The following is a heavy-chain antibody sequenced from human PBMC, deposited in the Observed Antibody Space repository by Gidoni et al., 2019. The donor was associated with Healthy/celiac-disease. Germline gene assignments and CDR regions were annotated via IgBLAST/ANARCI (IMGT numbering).Heavy chain of an antibody. Sequence: QVQLQESGPGLVKPSQTLSLTCTVSGCSISSGGYYWSWIRQHPGKGLEWIGYIYYSGSTYYNPSLKSRVTISVDTSKNQFSLKLSSVTAADTAVYYCARASLTIFGAIGWFDPWGQGTLVTVSS. CDR2: IYYSGST. V-gene: IGHV4-31*03. D-gene: IGHD3-3*01. CDR3: ARASLTIFGAIGWFDP. CDR1: GCSISSGGYY. J-gene: IGHJ5*02.